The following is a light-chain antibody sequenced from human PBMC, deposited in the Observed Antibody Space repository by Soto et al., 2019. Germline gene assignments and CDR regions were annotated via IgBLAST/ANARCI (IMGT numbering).Light chain of an antibody. CDR3: QQFDYSPP. J-gene: IGKJ3*01. Sequence: AILLTQSPSSLSASVGDRVTITCRTSQGIKSGLAWYQQIPGKAPKLLIYEASILESGVPSRFSGSGYGTDFTLTINSLQPEDFATYYCQQFDYSPPFGPGTKVDFK. CDR2: EAS. V-gene: IGKV1D-13*01. CDR1: QGIKSG.